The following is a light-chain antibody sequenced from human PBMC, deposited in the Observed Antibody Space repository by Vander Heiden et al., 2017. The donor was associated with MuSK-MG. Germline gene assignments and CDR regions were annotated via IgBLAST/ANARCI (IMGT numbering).Light chain of an antibody. CDR3: MQSLQTPDT. Sequence: IVMTQSPLSLPVTPGEPASISCRSSQSLLHSNGYNYLHWYLQKPGQSPQLLIYLGSNRASGVPDRFSGSGSGTDFTLKISRVEAEDVGVYYCMQSLQTPDTFGQGAKLEIK. V-gene: IGKV2-28*01. J-gene: IGKJ2*01. CDR2: LGS. CDR1: QSLLHSNGYNY.